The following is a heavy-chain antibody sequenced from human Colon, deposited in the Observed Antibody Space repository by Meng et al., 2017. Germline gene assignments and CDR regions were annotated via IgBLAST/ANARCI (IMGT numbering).Heavy chain of an antibody. V-gene: IGHV3-23*01. CDR2: ISASGGDT. J-gene: IGHJ4*02. CDR3: AKAMNRGPKRPIDN. D-gene: IGHD1/OR15-1a*01. CDR1: EFTFTSYT. Sequence: GESLKISCAASEFTFTSYTMTWVRQAPGKGLEWVSAISASGGDTVYADSVKGRFTISRDNSKNTLYLEMNSLRAEDTAMYYCAKAMNRGPKRPIDNWGQGTQVTVSS.